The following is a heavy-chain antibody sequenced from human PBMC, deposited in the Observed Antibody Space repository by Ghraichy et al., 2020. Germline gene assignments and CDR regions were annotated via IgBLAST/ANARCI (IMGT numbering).Heavy chain of an antibody. Sequence: GGSLRLSCAASGFTFSDYYMSWIRQAPGKGLEWVSYISSSSSYTNYADSVKGRFTISRDNAKNSLYLQMNSLRAEDTAVYYCARGTDIVATIEHDAFDIWGQGTMVTVSS. V-gene: IGHV3-11*06. J-gene: IGHJ3*02. D-gene: IGHD5-12*01. CDR1: GFTFSDYY. CDR3: ARGTDIVATIEHDAFDI. CDR2: ISSSSSYT.